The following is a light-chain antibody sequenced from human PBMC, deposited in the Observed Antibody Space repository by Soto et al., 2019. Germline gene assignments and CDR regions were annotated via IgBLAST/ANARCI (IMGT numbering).Light chain of an antibody. CDR1: QGISNY. J-gene: IGKJ1*01. CDR3: QQSYNTPWT. CDR2: AAS. V-gene: IGKV1-39*01. Sequence: DLPLPQSPSSLSVSVGDGLTITFRASQGISNYLAWYQQKPGKVPKRLIYAASSLQSGVPSRFSGSGSGTDFTLTISSLQPEDFATYYCQQSYNTPWTFGQGTKVDI.